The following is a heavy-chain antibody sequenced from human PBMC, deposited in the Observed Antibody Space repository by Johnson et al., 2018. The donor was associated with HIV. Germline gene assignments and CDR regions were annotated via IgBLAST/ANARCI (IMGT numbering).Heavy chain of an antibody. Sequence: VQLVESGGGVVQPGRSLRLSCAASGFTFSSYAMHWVRQAPGKGLEWVAVISYDGSNKYYADSVKGRFTISRDNSKNTLYLQMNSLRAEDTAVYYCARDNAAAGTPMGFDIWGQGTMVTVSS. D-gene: IGHD6-13*01. J-gene: IGHJ3*02. CDR3: ARDNAAAGTPMGFDI. V-gene: IGHV3-30-3*01. CDR2: ISYDGSNK. CDR1: GFTFSSYA.